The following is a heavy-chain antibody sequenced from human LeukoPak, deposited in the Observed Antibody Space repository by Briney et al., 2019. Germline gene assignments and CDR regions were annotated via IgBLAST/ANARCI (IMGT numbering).Heavy chain of an antibody. J-gene: IGHJ6*03. V-gene: IGHV3-30*02. D-gene: IGHD7-27*01. CDR1: GFTFSSYG. CDR2: IRYDGSNK. CDR3: AKALKTGDPVGYMDV. Sequence: GGSLRLSCAASGFTFSSYGMHWVRQAPGKGLEWVAFIRYDGSNKYYADSVKGRFTISRDNSKNTLYLQMNSLRAEDTAVYYCAKALKTGDPVGYMDVWGKGTTVTVSS.